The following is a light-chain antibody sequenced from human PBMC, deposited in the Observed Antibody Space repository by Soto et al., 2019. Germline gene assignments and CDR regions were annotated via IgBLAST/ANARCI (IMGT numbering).Light chain of an antibody. CDR3: QQYNSYSPWT. Sequence: DIQLTQSPSTLSASVGDSVTLTCRASQSISSWLAWYQQKPGKAPKLLIYKASSLESGVPSRFSGSGSGTEFTLTISSLQPDDFATYYCQQYNSYSPWTFGQGTKVDIK. CDR2: KAS. J-gene: IGKJ1*01. V-gene: IGKV1-5*03. CDR1: QSISSW.